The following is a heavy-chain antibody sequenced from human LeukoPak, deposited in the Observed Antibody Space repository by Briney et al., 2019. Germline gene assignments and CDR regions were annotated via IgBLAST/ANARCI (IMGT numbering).Heavy chain of an antibody. Sequence: SETLSLTCTISGGSIDTYNYYWGWIRQPPGKGLEWIGSIYYSGSTYYNPSLKSRVTISVDTSKNQFSLKLSSVTAADTAVYYCARHRDGYNLPFDYWGQGTLVTVSS. J-gene: IGHJ4*02. CDR3: ARHRDGYNLPFDY. CDR2: IYYSGST. CDR1: GGSIDTYNYY. V-gene: IGHV4-39*01. D-gene: IGHD5-24*01.